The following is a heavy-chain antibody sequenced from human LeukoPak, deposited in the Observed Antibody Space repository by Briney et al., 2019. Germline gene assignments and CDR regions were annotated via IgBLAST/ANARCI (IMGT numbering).Heavy chain of an antibody. CDR2: ISGSGVST. CDR3: ATPGGRRMGYFDL. D-gene: IGHD1-14*01. V-gene: IGHV3-23*01. CDR1: DFTFSTYT. Sequence: GGSLRLSCAASDFTFSTYTMTWVRQAPGKGLEWVSGISGSGVSTYYADSLKGRFTISRDNSKNTLYLQMTSLRVEDTAIYYCATPGGRRMGYFDLWGRGTLVTVSS. J-gene: IGHJ2*01.